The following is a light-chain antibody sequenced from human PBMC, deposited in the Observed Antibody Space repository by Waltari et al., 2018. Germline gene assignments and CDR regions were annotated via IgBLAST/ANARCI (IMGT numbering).Light chain of an antibody. V-gene: IGLV1-44*01. Sequence: QYVLTQPPSASGTPGQRVTISCSGSSSNIGSNTVNWYKQLSGTAPTLIIYSINQRPSGVPARFSGSKSDTSASLSISELQSEDEADYYCTTWDDSLNGRVFGGWTKLTVL. J-gene: IGLJ3*02. CDR1: SSNIGSNT. CDR3: TTWDDSLNGRV. CDR2: SIN.